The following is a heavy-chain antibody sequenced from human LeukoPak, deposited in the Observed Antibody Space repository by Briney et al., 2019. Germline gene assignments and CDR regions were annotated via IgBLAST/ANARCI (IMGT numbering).Heavy chain of an antibody. CDR1: GYTFTGYY. CDR3: ARVPGLVWYFDV. J-gene: IGHJ2*01. Sequence: ASVKVSCKASGYTFTGYYMHWVRQAPGQGLEWMGWINPNSGGTNYAQKFQGTVTMTRDTSISTAYTELSRLRSDDTAVYYCARVPGLVWYFDVWGRGTLVTVSS. V-gene: IGHV1-2*02. D-gene: IGHD1-14*01. CDR2: INPNSGGT.